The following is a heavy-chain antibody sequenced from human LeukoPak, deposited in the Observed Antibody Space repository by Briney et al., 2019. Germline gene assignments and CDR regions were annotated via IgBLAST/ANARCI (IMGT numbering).Heavy chain of an antibody. CDR3: ARGSGQSRGAFDI. CDR2: INPNSGGT. Sequence: ASVKVSCKASGYTFTGYYMHSVRQAPGQGLEWMGWINPNSGGTNYAQKFQGRVTMTRDTSISTAYMELSRLRSDDTAVYYCARGSGQSRGAFDIWGQGTMVTVSS. J-gene: IGHJ3*02. CDR1: GYTFTGYY. V-gene: IGHV1-2*02. D-gene: IGHD3-10*01.